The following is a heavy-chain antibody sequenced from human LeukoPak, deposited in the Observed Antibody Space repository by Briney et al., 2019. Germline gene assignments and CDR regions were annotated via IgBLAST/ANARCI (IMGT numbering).Heavy chain of an antibody. CDR1: GGSISSYY. CDR3: ARVRHGSGSLSLDY. CDR2: IYYSGST. Sequence: PSETLSLTCTVSGGSISSYYWSWIRQPPGKGLEWIGYIYYSGSTNYNPSLKSRVTISVDTSKNQFSLKLSSVTAADTAVYYCARVRHGSGSLSLDYWGQGTLVTVSS. V-gene: IGHV4-59*01. J-gene: IGHJ4*02. D-gene: IGHD3-10*01.